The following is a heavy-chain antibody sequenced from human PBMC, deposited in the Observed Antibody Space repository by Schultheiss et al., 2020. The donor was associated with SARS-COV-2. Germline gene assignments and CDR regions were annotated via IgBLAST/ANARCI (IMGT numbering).Heavy chain of an antibody. CDR1: GGSFSGYY. Sequence: SETLSLTCAVYGGSFSGYYWSWIRQPPGKGLEWIGYIYYSGSTNYNPSLKSRVTISVDTSKNQFSLKLSSVTAADTAVYYCATRGLRVGATSDYYYMDVWGKGTTVTVSS. CDR3: ATRGLRVGATSDYYYMDV. CDR2: IYYSGST. D-gene: IGHD1-26*01. J-gene: IGHJ6*03. V-gene: IGHV4-59*12.